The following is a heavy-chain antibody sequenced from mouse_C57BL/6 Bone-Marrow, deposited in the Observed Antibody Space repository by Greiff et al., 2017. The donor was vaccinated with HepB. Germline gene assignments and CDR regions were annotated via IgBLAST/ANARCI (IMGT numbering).Heavy chain of an antibody. CDR3: ARRTYYGSSYDAMDY. D-gene: IGHD1-1*01. CDR2: ISNGGGST. V-gene: IGHV5-12*01. Sequence: EVKVVESGGGLVQPGGSLKLSCAASGFTFSDYYMYWVRQTPEKRLEWVAYISNGGGSTYYPDTVKGRFTISRDNAKNTLYLQMSRLKSEDTAMYYCARRTYYGSSYDAMDYWGQGTSVTVSS. CDR1: GFTFSDYY. J-gene: IGHJ4*01.